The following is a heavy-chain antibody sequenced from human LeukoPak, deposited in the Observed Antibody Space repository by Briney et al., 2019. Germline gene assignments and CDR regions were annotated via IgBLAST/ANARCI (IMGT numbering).Heavy chain of an antibody. Sequence: ASVKVSCKASGYTFTGYYMHWVRQAPGQGLEWMGWINPNSGGTNYAQKFQGRVTMTRDTSISTAYMELSRLRSDDTAVYYCARAGGGSYNDAFDISGQGTMVTVSS. CDR3: ARAGGGSYNDAFDI. J-gene: IGHJ3*02. V-gene: IGHV1-2*02. D-gene: IGHD1-26*01. CDR2: INPNSGGT. CDR1: GYTFTGYY.